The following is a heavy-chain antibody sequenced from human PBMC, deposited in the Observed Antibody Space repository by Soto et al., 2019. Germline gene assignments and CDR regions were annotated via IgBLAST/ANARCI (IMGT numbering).Heavy chain of an antibody. D-gene: IGHD4-17*01. CDR3: ARNNPPTTVTEGMDV. Sequence: GASVKVSCKVSGFTFSTSAVQWVRQARGQRLEWIGWIVVGSGKTFYAQKFQERVTLTRDMSTSTVYMEVSSLRSEDTAVYYCARNNPPTTVTEGMDVWGQGTTVTVSS. J-gene: IGHJ6*02. CDR1: GFTFSTSA. V-gene: IGHV1-58*01. CDR2: IVVGSGKT.